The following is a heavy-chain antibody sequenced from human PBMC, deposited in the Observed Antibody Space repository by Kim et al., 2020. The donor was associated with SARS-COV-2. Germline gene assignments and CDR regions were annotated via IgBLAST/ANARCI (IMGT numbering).Heavy chain of an antibody. Sequence: ADSVKGRFTISRDNSKNTLYLQMNSLRAEDTAVYYCARDRLGYSYRFFDYWGQGTLVTVSS. J-gene: IGHJ4*02. CDR3: ARDRLGYSYRFFDY. D-gene: IGHD5-18*01. V-gene: IGHV3-66*01.